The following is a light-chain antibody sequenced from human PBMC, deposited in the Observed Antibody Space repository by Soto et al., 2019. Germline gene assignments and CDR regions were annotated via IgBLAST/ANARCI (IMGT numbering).Light chain of an antibody. CDR2: EVT. J-gene: IGLJ1*01. Sequence: LTQPASVSGSTGQSIAISCTSTSSDVGGYDYVSWYQQHPDKAPKLMIYEVTKRPSGVSNRFSGSKSGNTASLTISGLQPEDEADYYCSSHTSGSTRVFGSGTKVTVL. CDR3: SSHTSGSTRV. CDR1: SSDVGGYDY. V-gene: IGLV2-14*01.